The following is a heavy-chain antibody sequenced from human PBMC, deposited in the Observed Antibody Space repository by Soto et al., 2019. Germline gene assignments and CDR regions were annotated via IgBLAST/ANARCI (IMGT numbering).Heavy chain of an antibody. J-gene: IGHJ6*02. V-gene: IGHV3-48*02. Sequence: GGSLRLSCAASGFTFSTYSMSWVRQAPGKGLEWVSFISSISTTIYYADSVKGRFTVSRDNAKNTLYLQMSSLRDEDTGVYYCARDGRTMDVWGRGTTVTVSS. CDR2: ISSISTTI. CDR3: ARDGRTMDV. CDR1: GFTFSTYS.